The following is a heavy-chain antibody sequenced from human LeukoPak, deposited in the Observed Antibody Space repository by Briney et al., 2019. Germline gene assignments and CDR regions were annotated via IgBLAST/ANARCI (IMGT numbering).Heavy chain of an antibody. J-gene: IGHJ4*02. V-gene: IGHV3-30*03. D-gene: IGHD1-1*01. CDR1: GFIFSNYD. CDR2: ISYDGSNK. CDR3: TRDWNDLDY. Sequence: GRSLRLSCAASGFIFSNYDMHWVRQAPGKGLEWVAVISYDGSNKYYADSVKGRFTISRDNSRNMLYLQMNSLRAEDTAVYYSTRDWNDLDYWGQGTLVTVSS.